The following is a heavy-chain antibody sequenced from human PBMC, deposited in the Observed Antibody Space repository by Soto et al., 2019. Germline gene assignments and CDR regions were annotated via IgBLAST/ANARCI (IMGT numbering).Heavy chain of an antibody. CDR3: ARGHLAVVPVASWFYYMDV. CDR2: INAGNGNT. Sequence: VKVSCKASGYTFTSYAVHWVRQAPGQRLEWMGWINAGNGNTRYSQKFQGRVTITRDTPARTVYMELSSLRSEDTAVYYCARGHLAVVPVASWFYYMDVWGKGTTVTVSS. CDR1: GYTFTSYA. D-gene: IGHD2-2*01. V-gene: IGHV1-3*01. J-gene: IGHJ6*03.